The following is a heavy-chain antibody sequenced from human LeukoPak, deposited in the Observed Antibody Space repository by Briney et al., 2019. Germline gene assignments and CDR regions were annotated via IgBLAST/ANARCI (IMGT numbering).Heavy chain of an antibody. CDR2: IYTSGST. J-gene: IGHJ4*02. CDR3: ARDRDCGGDCYGY. D-gene: IGHD2-21*01. Sequence: SETLSLTCTVSGGSISSYYWSWIRQPGGRGLEWIGRIYTSGSTNYNPSLKSRVTISVDKSKNQFSLKLSSVTAADTAVYYCARDRDCGGDCYGYWGQGTLVTVSS. CDR1: GGSISSYY. V-gene: IGHV4-4*07.